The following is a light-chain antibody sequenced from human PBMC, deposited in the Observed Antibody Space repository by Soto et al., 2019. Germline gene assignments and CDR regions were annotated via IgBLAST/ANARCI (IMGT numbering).Light chain of an antibody. V-gene: IGKV1-5*01. CDR2: GAS. CDR3: QQYNTYTWT. Sequence: DIQMTQSPSTLSASVVDRVTITCRASQSISSWLAWYQQKPGKAPNLLIYGASSLESGVPPRFSGSGSGTEFTLTISSLQPDDFATYYCQQYNTYTWTFGQGTKVDIK. J-gene: IGKJ1*01. CDR1: QSISSW.